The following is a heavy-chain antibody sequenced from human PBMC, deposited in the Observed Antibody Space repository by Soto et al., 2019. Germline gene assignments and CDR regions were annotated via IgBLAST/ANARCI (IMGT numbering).Heavy chain of an antibody. J-gene: IGHJ4*02. D-gene: IGHD3-22*01. CDR1: GYSFTRYW. Sequence: GESLKTSCKGSGYSFTRYWIGWVRQMSGKGLEWMAIIYPGESDNRYSPSFQGQVTISADKSISTAYLQWSSLKASDTAMYYCARHYYDSSGHRPFGYWGQGTLVTVSS. CDR3: ARHYYDSSGHRPFGY. V-gene: IGHV5-51*01. CDR2: IYPGESDN.